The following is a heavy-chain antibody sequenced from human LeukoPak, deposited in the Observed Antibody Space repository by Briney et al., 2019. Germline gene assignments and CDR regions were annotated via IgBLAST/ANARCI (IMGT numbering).Heavy chain of an antibody. Sequence: PSETLSLTCTVSGGSISSSSYYWGWIRQPPGKGLEWIGSIYYSGSTYYNPSLKSRVTISVDTSKNQFSLKLSSVTAADTAVYYCARCDDSSGYYYVQDAFDIWGQGTMVTVSS. CDR3: ARCDDSSGYYYVQDAFDI. J-gene: IGHJ3*02. V-gene: IGHV4-39*01. CDR2: IYYSGST. CDR1: GGSISSSSYY. D-gene: IGHD3-22*01.